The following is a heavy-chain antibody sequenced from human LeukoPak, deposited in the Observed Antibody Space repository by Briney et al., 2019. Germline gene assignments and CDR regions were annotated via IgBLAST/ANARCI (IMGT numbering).Heavy chain of an antibody. CDR2: IYYSGST. D-gene: IGHD1-26*01. V-gene: IGHV4-59*01. Sequence: PSETLSLTCTVSGGSISSYYWSWIRQPPGKGLEWIGYIYYSGSTNYNPSLKSRVTISVDTSKNQFSLKLSSVTAADTAVYYCAREGSKWELPHAFDIWGQGTMVTVSS. CDR3: AREGSKWELPHAFDI. CDR1: GGSISSYY. J-gene: IGHJ3*02.